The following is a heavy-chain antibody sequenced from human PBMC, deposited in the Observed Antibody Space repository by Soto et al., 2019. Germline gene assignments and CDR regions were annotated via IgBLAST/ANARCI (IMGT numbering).Heavy chain of an antibody. V-gene: IGHV4-31*03. Sequence: PSETLSLTCTVSGGSISSEGYYWSWFRQHPGKGLEWIGDFYYSGSTYYNPSLKSRVTISGDRSKNQFSLKLSSVSAADTALYYRARGKGYSYGPYYFDYWGQGTLVTVSS. CDR1: GGSISSEGYY. J-gene: IGHJ4*02. CDR2: FYYSGST. D-gene: IGHD5-18*01. CDR3: ARGKGYSYGPYYFDY.